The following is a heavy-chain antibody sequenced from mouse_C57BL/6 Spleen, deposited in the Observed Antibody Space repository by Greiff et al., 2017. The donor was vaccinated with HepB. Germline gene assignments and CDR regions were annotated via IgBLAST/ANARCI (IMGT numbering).Heavy chain of an antibody. Sequence: QVQLKQSGPGLVQPSQSLSITCTVSGFSLTSYGVHWVRQSPGKGLEWLGVIWSGGSTDYNAAFISRLSISKDNSKSQVFFKMNSLQADDTAIYYCARNWFYDGAMDYWGQGTSVTVSS. CDR3: ARNWFYDGAMDY. CDR1: GFSLTSYG. D-gene: IGHD2-12*01. CDR2: IWSGGST. J-gene: IGHJ4*01. V-gene: IGHV2-2*01.